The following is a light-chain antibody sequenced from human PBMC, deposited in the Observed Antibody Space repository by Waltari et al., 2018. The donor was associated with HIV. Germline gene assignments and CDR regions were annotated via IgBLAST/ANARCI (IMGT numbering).Light chain of an antibody. CDR2: GGS. Sequence: VSTQSPGAPSLSPGVSATLSCRASQSVSRTYMAWYQQRPGQAPRLLIYGGSSRATGIPDRFLGSGSGTDFTLTINRLGPEDFAVYYCQQYSTAPFTLGQGTRLEIK. V-gene: IGKV3-20*01. CDR1: QSVSRTY. J-gene: IGKJ5*01. CDR3: QQYSTAPFT.